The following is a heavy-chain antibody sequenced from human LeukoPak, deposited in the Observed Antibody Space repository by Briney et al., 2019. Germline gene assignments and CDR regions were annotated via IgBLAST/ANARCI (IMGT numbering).Heavy chain of an antibody. CDR2: IYNSGTT. D-gene: IGHD6-19*01. J-gene: IGHJ6*03. CDR3: ARRRGGSGRGIYYYYMDV. CDR1: GGSISSGSYY. Sequence: SETLSLTCTVSGGSISSGSYYWSWIRQPAGKGLEWIGRIYNSGTTNYNPSLKSRVTISVDTSKNQFPLKLSSVTAADTAVYYCARRRGGSGRGIYYYYMDVWGKGTTVTISS. V-gene: IGHV4-61*02.